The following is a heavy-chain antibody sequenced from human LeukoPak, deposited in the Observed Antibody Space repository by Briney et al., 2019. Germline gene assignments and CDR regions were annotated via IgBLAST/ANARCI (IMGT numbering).Heavy chain of an antibody. V-gene: IGHV3-23*01. CDR1: GFTFSSYA. Sequence: PGGSQRLSCAASGFTFSSYAMSWVRQAPGKGLEWVSAISGSGGSTYYADSVKGRFTISRDNSKNTLYLQMNSLRAEDTAVYYCAKVGRDYDFWSGYSFGLDYWGQGTLVTVSS. J-gene: IGHJ4*02. CDR3: AKVGRDYDFWSGYSFGLDY. CDR2: ISGSGGST. D-gene: IGHD3-3*01.